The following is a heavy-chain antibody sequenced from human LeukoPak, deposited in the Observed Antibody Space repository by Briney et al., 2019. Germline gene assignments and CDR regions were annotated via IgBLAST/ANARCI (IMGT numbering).Heavy chain of an antibody. CDR3: ASIAWELRPAAPDWFDP. CDR2: ISAYNGNT. CDR1: GYTFTSYG. D-gene: IGHD1-26*01. Sequence: ASVKVSCKASGYTFTSYGISWVRQAPGQGLEWMGWISAYNGNTNYAQKLQGRVTMTTDTSTSTAYMELRSLRSGDTAVYYCASIAWELRPAAPDWFDPWGQGTLVTVSS. J-gene: IGHJ5*02. V-gene: IGHV1-18*01.